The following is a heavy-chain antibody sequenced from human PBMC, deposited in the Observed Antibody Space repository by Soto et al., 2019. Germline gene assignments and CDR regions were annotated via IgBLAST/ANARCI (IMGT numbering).Heavy chain of an antibody. D-gene: IGHD5-18*01. CDR3: AKVARTPAMVTPPSLFGLGG. V-gene: IGHV3-30*18. CDR2: ISYDGSNK. Sequence: GGSLRLACADCGLTFWISGMHGVRQAPGKGLEWVAVISYDGSNKYYRDSVKGRFAISRDNSKNTLYLQMNSLRLEDTAVYYCAKVARTPAMVTPPSLFGLGGWGQGTTVTVSS. CDR1: GLTFWISG. J-gene: IGHJ6*02.